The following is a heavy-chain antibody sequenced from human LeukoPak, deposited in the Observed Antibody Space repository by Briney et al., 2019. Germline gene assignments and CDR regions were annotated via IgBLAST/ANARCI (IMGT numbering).Heavy chain of an antibody. CDR3: ARGTPMYDSSGYYYHAFDI. J-gene: IGHJ3*02. CDR2: ITYDGSNK. Sequence: GRSLRLSCAASGFTFSSYGMHWVRQAPGKGLEWVAVITYDGSNKYYADSVKGRFTISRDNAKNSLYLQMNSLRAEDTALYYCARGTPMYDSSGYYYHAFDIWGQGTMVTVSS. D-gene: IGHD3-22*01. V-gene: IGHV3-30*03. CDR1: GFTFSSYG.